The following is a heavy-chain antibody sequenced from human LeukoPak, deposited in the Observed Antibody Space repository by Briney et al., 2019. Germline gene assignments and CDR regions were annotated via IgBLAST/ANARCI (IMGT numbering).Heavy chain of an antibody. CDR3: ARDRFGGNLGY. J-gene: IGHJ4*02. Sequence: SVKVSCKASGGTFSSYAISWVRQAPGQGLEWMGRIIPILGIANYAQKFQGRVTITADKSTSTAYMELSSLRSEDTAVYYCARDRFGGNLGYWGQGTLVTVSS. D-gene: IGHD4-23*01. CDR1: GGTFSSYA. V-gene: IGHV1-69*04. CDR2: IIPILGIA.